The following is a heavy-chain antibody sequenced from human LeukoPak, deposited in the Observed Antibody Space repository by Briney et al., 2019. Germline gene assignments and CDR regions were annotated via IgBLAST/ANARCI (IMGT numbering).Heavy chain of an antibody. CDR1: GFTFSSYG. CDR2: IWYDGSNK. V-gene: IGHV3-33*08. D-gene: IGHD5-24*01. J-gene: IGHJ3*02. CDR3: ARRRDGYNYRFGAFDI. Sequence: GGSLRLSCSASGFTFSSYGMHWVRQAPGKGLEGVAVIWYDGSNKYYADSVKGRFTISRDNSKNTLYLQMNSLRAEDTAVYYCARRRDGYNYRFGAFDIWGQGTMVTVSS.